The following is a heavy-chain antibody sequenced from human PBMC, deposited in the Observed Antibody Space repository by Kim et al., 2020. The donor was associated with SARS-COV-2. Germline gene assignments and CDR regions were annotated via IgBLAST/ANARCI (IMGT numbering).Heavy chain of an antibody. D-gene: IGHD3-22*01. J-gene: IGHJ2*01. CDR3: ARGVYYYDSSGYSWYFDL. Sequence: GGSLRLSCAASGFTFSSYGMHWVRQAPGKGLEWVAVIWYDGSNKYYADSVKGRFTISRDNSKNTLYLQMNSLRAEDTAVYYCARGVYYYDSSGYSWYFDLWGRGTLVTVSS. V-gene: IGHV3-33*01. CDR2: IWYDGSNK. CDR1: GFTFSSYG.